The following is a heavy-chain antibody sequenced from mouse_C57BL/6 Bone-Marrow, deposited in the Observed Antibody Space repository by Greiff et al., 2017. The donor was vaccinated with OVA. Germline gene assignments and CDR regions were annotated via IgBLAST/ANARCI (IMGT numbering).Heavy chain of an antibody. CDR3: ARQDGYYTYYYAMDY. D-gene: IGHD2-3*01. J-gene: IGHJ4*01. Sequence: DVKLVESGGDLVKPGGSLKLSCAASGFTFSSYGMSWVRQTPDKRLEWVATISSGGSYTYYPDSVKGRFTISRDNAKNTLYLQMSSLKSEDTAMYYCARQDGYYTYYYAMDYWGQGTSVTVSS. CDR1: GFTFSSYG. CDR2: ISSGGSYT. V-gene: IGHV5-6*02.